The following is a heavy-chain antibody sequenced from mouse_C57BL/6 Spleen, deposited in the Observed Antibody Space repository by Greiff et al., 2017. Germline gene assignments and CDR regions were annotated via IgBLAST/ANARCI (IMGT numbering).Heavy chain of an antibody. CDR1: GFTFSDYY. CDR3: ARGSRDYFDY. V-gene: IGHV5-12*01. Sequence: EVNVVESGGGLVQPGGSLKLSCAASGFTFSDYYMYWVRQTPEKRLEWVAYISNGGGSTYYPDTVKGRFTISRDNAKNTLYLQMSRLKSEDTAMYYCARGSRDYFDYWGQGTTLTVSS. CDR2: ISNGGGST. J-gene: IGHJ2*01.